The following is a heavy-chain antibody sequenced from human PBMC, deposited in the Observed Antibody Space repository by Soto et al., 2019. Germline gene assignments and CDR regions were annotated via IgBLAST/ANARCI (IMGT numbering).Heavy chain of an antibody. CDR2: IYYSGTT. CDR3: ARRQIQGPIDY. Sequence: QVQLQESGPGLVKPSDTLSLTCAVSGYSISSSNWWGWIRQPPGKGLEWIGYIYYSGTTYYNPSLKSRVTMSVSTSQSRFSLKLTSVTAVDTAVYYCARRQIQGPIDYWGQGTLVTVSS. V-gene: IGHV4-28*01. CDR1: GYSISSSNW. J-gene: IGHJ4*02.